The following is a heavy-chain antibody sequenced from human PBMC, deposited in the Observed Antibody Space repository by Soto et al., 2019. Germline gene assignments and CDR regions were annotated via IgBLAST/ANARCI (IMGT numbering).Heavy chain of an antibody. J-gene: IGHJ4*02. CDR2: VNPIVSMS. Sequence: QVQLVQSGAEVKRPGSSVKVSCKASGDTFNFYSINWVRQAPGLGLEWMGRVNPIVSMSNYAQKFQGRVTMNADKSTNTAYMELSSLRSADTAIYYCASSYGSGYRAFDYWGQGALVTVSS. V-gene: IGHV1-69*02. D-gene: IGHD3-10*01. CDR1: GDTFNFYS. CDR3: ASSYGSGYRAFDY.